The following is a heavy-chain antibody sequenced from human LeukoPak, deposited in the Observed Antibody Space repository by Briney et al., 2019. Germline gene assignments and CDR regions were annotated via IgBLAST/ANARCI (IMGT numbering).Heavy chain of an antibody. Sequence: ASVKVSCKASGYTFTSYGISWVRQAPGQGLEWMGWISAYNGNTGYAQKFQGRVTITRNTSISTAYMELSSLRSEDTAVYYCARGVGIQLWLATDNWFDPWGQGTLVTVSS. CDR3: ARGVGIQLWLATDNWFDP. CDR2: ISAYNGNT. J-gene: IGHJ5*02. V-gene: IGHV1-8*03. CDR1: GYTFTSYG. D-gene: IGHD5-18*01.